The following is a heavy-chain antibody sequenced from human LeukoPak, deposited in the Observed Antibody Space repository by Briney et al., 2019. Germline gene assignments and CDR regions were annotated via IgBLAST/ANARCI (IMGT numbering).Heavy chain of an antibody. CDR2: IYYSGNT. Sequence: SETLSLTCTVSGGSISSYYWSWIRQPPGKGLEWIGYIYYSGNTNYNPSLKSRVTISVDTSKNQFSLKLSSVTAADTAVYYCARVVSSSWDYHYYMDVWGKGTTVTISS. CDR1: GGSISSYY. V-gene: IGHV4-59*01. D-gene: IGHD6-13*01. J-gene: IGHJ6*03. CDR3: ARVVSSSWDYHYYMDV.